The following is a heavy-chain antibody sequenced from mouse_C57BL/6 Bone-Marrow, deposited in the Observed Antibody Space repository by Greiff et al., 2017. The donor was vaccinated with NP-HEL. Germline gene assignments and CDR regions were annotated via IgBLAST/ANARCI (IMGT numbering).Heavy chain of an antibody. Sequence: QVQLQQSGAELVMPGASVKLSCKASGYTFTSYWMHWVKQRPGQGLEWIGEIDPSDSYTNYNQKFKGKSTLTVDKSSSTAYMQLSSLTSEDSAVYYCARPLYYYGSSPYWYFDVWGTGTTVTVSS. CDR3: ARPLYYYGSSPYWYFDV. V-gene: IGHV1-69*01. CDR2: IDPSDSYT. J-gene: IGHJ1*03. D-gene: IGHD1-1*01. CDR1: GYTFTSYW.